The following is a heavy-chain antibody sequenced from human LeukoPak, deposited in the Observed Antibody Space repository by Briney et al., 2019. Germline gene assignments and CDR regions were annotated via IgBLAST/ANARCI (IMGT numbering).Heavy chain of an antibody. D-gene: IGHD5-18*01. CDR1: GFTFSSYA. J-gene: IGHJ4*02. CDR2: ISGSGGST. V-gene: IGHV3-23*01. Sequence: GGSLRLSCAASGFTFSSYAMSWVRQAPGKGLEWVSAISGSGGSTYYADSVKGRFTISRDNSKNTLYLQVNSLRAEDTAVFYCAKDRAWLQFWSWGQGTLVTVSS. CDR3: AKDRAWLQFWS.